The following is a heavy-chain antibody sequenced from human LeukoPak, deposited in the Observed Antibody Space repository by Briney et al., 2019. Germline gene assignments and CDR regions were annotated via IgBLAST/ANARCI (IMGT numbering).Heavy chain of an antibody. V-gene: IGHV1-2*02. D-gene: IGHD2-15*01. CDR1: GYTFTGYY. CDR2: INPNSGGT. J-gene: IGHJ4*02. Sequence: GASVTVSCKASGYTFTGYYMHWVRQAPGQGLEWMGWINPNSGGTNYAQKFQGRVTMTRDTSISTAYMELSRLRSDDTAVYYCYYIAATGEGGYWGQGTLVTVSS. CDR3: YYIAATGEGGY.